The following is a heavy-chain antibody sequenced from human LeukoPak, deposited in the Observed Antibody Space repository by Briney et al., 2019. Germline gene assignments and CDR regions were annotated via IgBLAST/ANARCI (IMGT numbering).Heavy chain of an antibody. CDR2: ISYDGSNK. CDR3: AKEGGYFDWPFTFDY. V-gene: IGHV3-30*18. J-gene: IGHJ4*02. CDR1: GFTFSSYG. Sequence: PGGSLRLSCAASGFTFSSYGMNWVRQAPGKGLEWVAVISYDGSNKYYADSVKGRFTISRDNSKNTLYLQMNSLRAEDTAVYYCAKEGGYFDWPFTFDYWGQGTLVTVSS. D-gene: IGHD3-9*01.